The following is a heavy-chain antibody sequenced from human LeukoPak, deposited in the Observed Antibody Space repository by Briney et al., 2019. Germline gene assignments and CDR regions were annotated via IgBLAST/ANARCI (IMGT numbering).Heavy chain of an antibody. CDR1: GCTFTSQD. D-gene: IGHD2-21*02. CDR3: ARTPTGGDIDY. CDR2: MGPKTGKT. J-gene: IGHJ4*02. Sequence: ASVKVSCKASGCTFTSQDINWVRQATGQGLEWMGWMGPKTGKTGYASRFQGRVTMTSNPSISTAYLELSSLRSDDTAVYYCARTPTGGDIDYWGQGTLVTVSS. V-gene: IGHV1-8*01.